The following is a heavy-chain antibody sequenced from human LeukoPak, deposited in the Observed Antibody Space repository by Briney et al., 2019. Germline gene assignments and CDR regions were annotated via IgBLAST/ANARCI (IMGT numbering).Heavy chain of an antibody. Sequence: PGGSLRLSCAASGFSFSTYEMNWVRQAPGKGLEWVSYISSSGSPIYYADSVKGRFTISRDNAKTSLYLQMNSLRAEDTAVYYCARLGWSDAPYAWGQGNLVTVSS. V-gene: IGHV3-48*03. D-gene: IGHD3-16*01. CDR3: ARLGWSDAPYA. J-gene: IGHJ5*02. CDR1: GFSFSTYE. CDR2: ISSSGSPI.